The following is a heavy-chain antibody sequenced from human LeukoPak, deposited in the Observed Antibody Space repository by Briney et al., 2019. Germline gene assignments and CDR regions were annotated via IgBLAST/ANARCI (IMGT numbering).Heavy chain of an antibody. CDR2: IIPIFGTA. CDR1: GYTFTSYA. V-gene: IGHV1-69*13. J-gene: IGHJ5*02. Sequence: SVKVSCKASGYTFTSYAMHWVRQAPGQRLEWMGGIIPIFGTANYAQKFQGRVTITADESTSTAYMELSSLRSEDTAVYYCARARGYCSSTSCYSWFDPWGQGTLVTVSS. CDR3: ARARGYCSSTSCYSWFDP. D-gene: IGHD2-2*02.